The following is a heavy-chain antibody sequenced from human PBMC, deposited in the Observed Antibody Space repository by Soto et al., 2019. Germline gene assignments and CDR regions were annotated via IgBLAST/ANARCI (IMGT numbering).Heavy chain of an antibody. D-gene: IGHD5-18*01. CDR1: GGSISSGGYS. Sequence: PSETLSLTCAVSGGSISSGGYSWSWIRQPPGKGLEWIGYIYHSGSTYYNPSLKSRVTISVDRSKNQFSLKLSSVTAADTAVYYCASSGGYARNWFDPWGQGTLVPSPQ. CDR3: ASSGGYARNWFDP. V-gene: IGHV4-30-2*01. CDR2: IYHSGST. J-gene: IGHJ5*02.